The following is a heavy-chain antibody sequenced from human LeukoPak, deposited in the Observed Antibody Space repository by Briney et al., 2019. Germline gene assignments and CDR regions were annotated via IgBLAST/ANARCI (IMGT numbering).Heavy chain of an antibody. CDR2: ISYDGSDK. D-gene: IGHD2-2*03. CDR1: GFTFSTSS. J-gene: IGHJ5*02. CDR3: VRDGYCSNTNCYSWFDA. V-gene: IGHV3-30*15. Sequence: GGSLRLSCEASGFTFSTSSMHWVRQAPGKGLEWVAIISYDGSDKDHADSVQGRFTISRDNSKNTLYLQMSSLRPEDTAVYYCVRDGYCSNTNCYSWFDAWGQGTLVTVSS.